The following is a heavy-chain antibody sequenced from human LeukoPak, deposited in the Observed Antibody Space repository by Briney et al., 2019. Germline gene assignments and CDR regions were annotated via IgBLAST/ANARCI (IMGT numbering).Heavy chain of an antibody. V-gene: IGHV3-7*01. J-gene: IGHJ3*02. Sequence: GGSLRLSCAASGFTFSSYWMSWVRQAPGKGLEWVANIKQDGSEKYYVDSMKGRFTISRDNAKNSLYLQMNSLRAEDTAVYYCARVGYYGSGSYYLDAFDIWGQGTMVTVSS. CDR1: GFTFSSYW. CDR3: ARVGYYGSGSYYLDAFDI. CDR2: IKQDGSEK. D-gene: IGHD3-10*01.